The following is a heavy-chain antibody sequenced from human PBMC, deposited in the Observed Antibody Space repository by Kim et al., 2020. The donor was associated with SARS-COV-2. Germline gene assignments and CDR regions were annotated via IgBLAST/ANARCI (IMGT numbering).Heavy chain of an antibody. V-gene: IGHV1-3*04. Sequence: ASVKVSCKPSGYTFTRYALHWVRQAPGQRLEWMGWINTGNGKTKYSENFQGRITITRDTSASTAYMELSSLRSEDTAVYYCARDEDYWGQGTLVTVSS. CDR1: GYTFTRYA. J-gene: IGHJ4*02. CDR2: INTGNGKT. CDR3: ARDEDY.